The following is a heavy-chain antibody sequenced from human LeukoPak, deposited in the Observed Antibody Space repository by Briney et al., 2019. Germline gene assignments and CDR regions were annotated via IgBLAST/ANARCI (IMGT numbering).Heavy chain of an antibody. D-gene: IGHD3-3*01. CDR2: ISAYNGNT. J-gene: IGHJ6*02. CDR3: ARSPRITIFGVVLNYYYYYGMDV. Sequence: ASVKVSCKASGYTFTSYGISWVRQAPGQGLEWMGWISAYNGNTNYAQKLQGRVTMTTDTSTSTAYMELRSLRSDDTALYYCARSPRITIFGVVLNYYYYYGMDVWGQGTTVTVSS. V-gene: IGHV1-18*01. CDR1: GYTFTSYG.